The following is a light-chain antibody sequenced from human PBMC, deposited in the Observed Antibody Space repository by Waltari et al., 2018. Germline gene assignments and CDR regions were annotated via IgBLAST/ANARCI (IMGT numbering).Light chain of an antibody. CDR3: QQNYSNIIA. V-gene: IGKV1-39*01. Sequence: DIQMTQSPSSLSASVGDRVTITCRESQTINTYLNWYQQKPGNAPKLLIYAASNLHSGVPSRCSGSGSGTAFTLTISSLQPEDFATYYCQQNYSNIIAFGQGTRLDFK. CDR2: AAS. CDR1: QTINTY. J-gene: IGKJ5*01.